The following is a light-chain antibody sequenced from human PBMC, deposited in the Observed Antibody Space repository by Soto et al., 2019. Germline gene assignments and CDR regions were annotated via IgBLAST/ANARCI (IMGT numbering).Light chain of an antibody. Sequence: DIQMTQSPSALSASVGDRVTITCRTSQNIRSWLAWYQQKPGKAPKLLIYKASTLESGVPSGFSGSGSGTEFTLAISSLQPDDFATYYCQQYHSYSWTFGQGTKVDIK. CDR3: QQYHSYSWT. J-gene: IGKJ1*01. CDR2: KAS. V-gene: IGKV1-5*03. CDR1: QNIRSW.